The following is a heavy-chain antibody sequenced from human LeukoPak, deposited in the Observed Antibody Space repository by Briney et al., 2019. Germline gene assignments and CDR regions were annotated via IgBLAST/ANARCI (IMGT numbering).Heavy chain of an antibody. CDR3: ARDALGYCSGGSCYSLGY. V-gene: IGHV3-33*01. Sequence: PGGSLRLSCAASGLTFSSYGMHWVRQAPGKGMEWVAVIWYDGSNKYYADSVKGRFTISRDNSKNTLYLQMNSLRAEDTAVYYCARDALGYCSGGSCYSLGYWGQGTLVTVSS. D-gene: IGHD2-15*01. J-gene: IGHJ4*02. CDR1: GLTFSSYG. CDR2: IWYDGSNK.